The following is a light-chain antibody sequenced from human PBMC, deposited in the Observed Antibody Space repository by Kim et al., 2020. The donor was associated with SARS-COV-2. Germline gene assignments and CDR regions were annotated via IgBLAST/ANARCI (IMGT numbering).Light chain of an antibody. Sequence: PGERATPSCRASQTISSSYLAWYQQKPGQAPRLLIYGAFSRATGIPDRFSGSGSGTDFTLTISRLEPEDFAVYYCQQYGSSPPFTFGPGTKVDIK. CDR2: GAF. J-gene: IGKJ3*01. V-gene: IGKV3-20*01. CDR1: QTISSSY. CDR3: QQYGSSPPFT.